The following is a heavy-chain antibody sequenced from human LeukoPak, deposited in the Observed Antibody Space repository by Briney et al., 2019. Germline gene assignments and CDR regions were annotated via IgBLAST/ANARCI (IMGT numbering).Heavy chain of an antibody. V-gene: IGHV4-61*02. D-gene: IGHD3-22*01. CDR2: MYTSGST. J-gene: IGHJ3*02. Sequence: SETLSLTCTVSGGSLSSGSYYWSWIRQPAGKGLEWIGRMYTSGSTNYNPSLKSRVTISVDTSKNQFSLKLSSVTAADTAVYYCARTLYDSSGYYLFGAFDIWGQGTMVTVSS. CDR3: ARTLYDSSGYYLFGAFDI. CDR1: GGSLSSGSYY.